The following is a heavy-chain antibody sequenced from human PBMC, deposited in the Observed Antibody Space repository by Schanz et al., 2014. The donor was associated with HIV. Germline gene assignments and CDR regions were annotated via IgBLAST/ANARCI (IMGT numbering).Heavy chain of an antibody. D-gene: IGHD4-17*01. CDR2: INPRDGST. Sequence: QEQLVQSGAEVKKPGASVKVSCKAFGYTFTSSYMHWVRLAPGQGLEWMGIINPRDGSTLYAQKFQNRVSMTGDTSTSTVYMEVSSLRSEDTAVYYCARSPDHGDLRRGDWFDPWGQGTLVIVSS. CDR1: GYTFTSSY. J-gene: IGHJ5*02. CDR3: ARSPDHGDLRRGDWFDP. V-gene: IGHV1-46*01.